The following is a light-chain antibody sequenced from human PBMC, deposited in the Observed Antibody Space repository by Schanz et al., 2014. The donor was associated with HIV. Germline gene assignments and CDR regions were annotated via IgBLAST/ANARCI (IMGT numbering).Light chain of an antibody. J-gene: IGKJ1*01. CDR3: QQYNAYWT. V-gene: IGKV1-5*03. CDR1: QSISNW. Sequence: DIQMTQSPSTLSASVGDRVTITCRASQSISNWLAWYQQKLGKAPNLLIYKASTLKSGVPSRFSGSGSGIEFTLTISSLQPDDFATYYCQQYNAYWTFGQGTKVEIK. CDR2: KAS.